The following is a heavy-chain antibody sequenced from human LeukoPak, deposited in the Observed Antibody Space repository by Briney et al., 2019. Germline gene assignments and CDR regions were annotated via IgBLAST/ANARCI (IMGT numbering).Heavy chain of an antibody. Sequence: PGGSLRLSCAASGFTFSSYSINWVRQAPGKGLEWVSSISSSSSYIYYADSVKGRFTISRDNAKNSLYLQMNSLRAEDTAVYYCARDRRDYYGSGTYRDPYYYMDVWGKGTTVIISS. V-gene: IGHV3-21*01. CDR3: ARDRRDYYGSGTYRDPYYYMDV. CDR1: GFTFSSYS. CDR2: ISSSSSYI. D-gene: IGHD3-10*01. J-gene: IGHJ6*03.